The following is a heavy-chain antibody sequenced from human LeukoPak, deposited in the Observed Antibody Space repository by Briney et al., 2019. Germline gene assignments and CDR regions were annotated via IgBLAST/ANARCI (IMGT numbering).Heavy chain of an antibody. V-gene: IGHV4-39*01. Sequence: SETLSLTCTVSGGSISSSSYYWGWIRQPPGKGLEWIGSIYYSGSTYYNLSLKSRVTISVDTSKNQFSLKLSSVTAADTAVYYCARQRLYFDWLLLDYWGQGTLVTVSS. CDR3: ARQRLYFDWLLLDY. D-gene: IGHD3-9*01. CDR2: IYYSGST. J-gene: IGHJ4*02. CDR1: GGSISSSSYY.